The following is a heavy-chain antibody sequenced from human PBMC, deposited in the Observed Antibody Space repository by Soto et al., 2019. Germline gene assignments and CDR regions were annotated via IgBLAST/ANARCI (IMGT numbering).Heavy chain of an antibody. CDR3: AKVQEFCGFNCYIVDS. J-gene: IGHJ4*02. Sequence: SLRLSCVASGFTFSNSAMSWVRHVPGKGLEWAAGISSSGGRTNYADSVKGRFTISRDNSKDTLYLQMNSLRAEDTALYYCAKVQEFCGFNCYIVDSWGQGVLVTVS. D-gene: IGHD2-21*02. CDR2: ISSSGGRT. V-gene: IGHV3-23*01. CDR1: GFTFSNSA.